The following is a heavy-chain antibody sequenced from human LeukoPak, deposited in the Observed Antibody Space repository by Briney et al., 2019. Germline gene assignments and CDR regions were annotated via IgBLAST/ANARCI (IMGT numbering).Heavy chain of an antibody. CDR1: GGSISSSSYY. D-gene: IGHD3-10*01. J-gene: IGHJ5*02. CDR2: IYHSGNT. CDR3: ARVTSITMVRGVTNWFDP. V-gene: IGHV4-39*07. Sequence: PSETLSLTCTVSGGSISSSSYYWGWIRQPPGKGLEWIGSIYHSGNTYYNPSLKSRVTMSVDTSKNQFSLKLSSVTAADTAVYYCARVTSITMVRGVTNWFDPWGQGTLVTVSS.